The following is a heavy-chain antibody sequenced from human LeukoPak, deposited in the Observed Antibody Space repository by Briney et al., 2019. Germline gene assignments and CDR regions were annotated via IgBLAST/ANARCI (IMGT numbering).Heavy chain of an antibody. CDR2: IIPGGSKT. V-gene: IGHV3-23*01. D-gene: IGHD3-10*01. J-gene: IGHJ4*02. CDR1: GFTLDSYP. CDR3: AKLSLSGRSQSADY. Sequence: GGSLRLSCVASGFTLDSYPMAWVRQAPGEGLEWVSSIIPGGSKTFYADSVKGRFTISRDSSKSTLYLQMNSLRAEDTAVYYCAKLSLSGRSQSADYWGQGTLVTVSS.